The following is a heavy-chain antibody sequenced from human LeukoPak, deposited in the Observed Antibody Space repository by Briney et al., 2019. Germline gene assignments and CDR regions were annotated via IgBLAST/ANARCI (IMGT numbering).Heavy chain of an antibody. V-gene: IGHV1-8*01. CDR3: ARGVVSNVYHMDA. J-gene: IGHJ6*03. D-gene: IGHD2-15*01. Sequence: ASVKVSCKASGYTFTSYDTNWVRQAPGQGLEWMGWMNPYGNEGYAQRFQGRVTMTKDTSTSTAYMELSSLRSEDTAVYFCARGVVSNVYHMDAWGKGTTVTISS. CDR2: MNPYGNE. CDR1: GYTFTSYD.